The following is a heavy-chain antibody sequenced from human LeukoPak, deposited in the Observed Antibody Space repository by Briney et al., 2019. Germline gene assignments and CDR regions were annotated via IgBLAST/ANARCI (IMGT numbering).Heavy chain of an antibody. CDR1: GFTFSSYS. V-gene: IGHV3-21*01. CDR2: ISSSSSYI. D-gene: IGHD3-22*01. J-gene: IGHJ4*02. Sequence: GGSLRLSCAASGFTFSSYSMNWVRQAPGKGLEWVSSISSSSSYIYYADSVKGQFTISRDNAKNSLYLQMNSLRAEDTAVYYCARLLRDSSGYPIPDYWGQGTLVTVSS. CDR3: ARLLRDSSGYPIPDY.